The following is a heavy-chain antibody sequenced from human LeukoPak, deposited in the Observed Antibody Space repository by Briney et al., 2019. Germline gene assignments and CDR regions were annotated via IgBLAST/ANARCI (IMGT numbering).Heavy chain of an antibody. V-gene: IGHV4-4*07. CDR3: ARNDWSNWFDP. CDR1: GGSISTYY. Sequence: SETLSLTCTVSGGSISTYYWSWIRQPAGKGLEWIGRIYISGSTNYNPSLKSRVTMSVDTSKNQFSLKLSSVTAAGTAVYYCARNDWSNWFDPWGQGTLVTVSS. D-gene: IGHD3-9*01. CDR2: IYISGST. J-gene: IGHJ5*02.